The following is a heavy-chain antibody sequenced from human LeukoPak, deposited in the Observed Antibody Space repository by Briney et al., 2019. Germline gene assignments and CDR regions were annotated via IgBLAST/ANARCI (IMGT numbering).Heavy chain of an antibody. D-gene: IGHD4-17*01. CDR1: GFIFNSHA. CDR2: ISSTASTI. Sequence: GGSLRLSCAASGFIFNSHAFHWVRQAPGKGLEWVSYISSTASTIYYADSVKGRFTISRDNAKNSLFLQMNSLRAEDTAVYYCARDVTYYGADWFDPWGQGTLVTVSS. J-gene: IGHJ5*02. V-gene: IGHV3-48*04. CDR3: ARDVTYYGADWFDP.